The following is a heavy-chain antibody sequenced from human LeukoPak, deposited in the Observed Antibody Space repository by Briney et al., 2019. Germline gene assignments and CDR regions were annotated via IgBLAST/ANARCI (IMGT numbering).Heavy chain of an antibody. CDR2: IDARSSYI. Sequence: GGSLRLSCAASGFTFIRYSMKWVRQAPGKGPEWVASIDARSSYIYYADSVKGRFTISRDNARNSLYLQMNSLRAEDMAVYYCARAFLIGDYFDSWGQGTLVTVSS. V-gene: IGHV3-21*01. D-gene: IGHD3-10*01. J-gene: IGHJ4*02. CDR3: ARAFLIGDYFDS. CDR1: GFTFIRYS.